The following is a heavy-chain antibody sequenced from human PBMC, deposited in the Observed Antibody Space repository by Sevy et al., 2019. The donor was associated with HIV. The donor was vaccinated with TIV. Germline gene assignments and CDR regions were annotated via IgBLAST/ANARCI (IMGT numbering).Heavy chain of an antibody. CDR3: ARGFSGYDLFPSGFDY. D-gene: IGHD5-12*01. CDR2: INTLSGGT. CDR1: GYTFTGYY. V-gene: IGHV1-2*02. J-gene: IGHJ4*02. Sequence: ASVKVSCKASGYTFTGYYMDWVRQTPGQGLEWVGWINTLSGGTNYAQKFQGRATMTRDTSISTAYMEVTRLRSDDTAVSYCARGFSGYDLFPSGFDYWGQGTLVTVSS.